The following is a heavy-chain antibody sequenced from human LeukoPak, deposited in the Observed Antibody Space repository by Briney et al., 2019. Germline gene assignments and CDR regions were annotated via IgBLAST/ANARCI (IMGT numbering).Heavy chain of an antibody. D-gene: IGHD6-13*01. Sequence: PSETLSLTCTVSGVSISSYYWSWLRQPPGKGLEWIGYIYYSGSTNYSPSLKSRVTISVDTSKNQFSLKLSSVTAADTAVYYCARLAWDSSWGPGDVWGKGTTVTVSS. J-gene: IGHJ6*04. CDR3: ARLAWDSSWGPGDV. CDR2: IYYSGST. V-gene: IGHV4-59*08. CDR1: GVSISSYY.